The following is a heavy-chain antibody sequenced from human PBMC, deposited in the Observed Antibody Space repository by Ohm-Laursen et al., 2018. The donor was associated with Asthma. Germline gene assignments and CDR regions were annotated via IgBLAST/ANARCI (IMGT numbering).Heavy chain of an antibody. CDR1: GYTFSRYS. J-gene: IGHJ3*02. Sequence: SLRLSCAASGYTFSRYSIHWVRQIPGKGLEWVASISTASSFIYYADSVRGRFTTSRDNARNSVYLQMNSLRAEDTAVYYCAKLRELVVSPSDAFDIWGQGTMVTVSS. V-gene: IGHV3-21*04. CDR3: AKLRELVVSPSDAFDI. D-gene: IGHD1-26*01. CDR2: ISTASSFI.